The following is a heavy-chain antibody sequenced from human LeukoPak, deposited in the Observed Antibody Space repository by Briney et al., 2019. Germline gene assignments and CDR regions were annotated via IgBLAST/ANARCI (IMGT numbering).Heavy chain of an antibody. J-gene: IGHJ4*02. D-gene: IGHD2-15*01. CDR1: GFTFSSYT. Sequence: GGSLRLSCAASGFTFSSYTMNWVRQAPGKGLEWVSSISSNSGNIYYADSVKGRFTISRDNAKNSLYLQMNSLRVEDTAVYYCASQGGFDNWGQGTLVTVSS. CDR3: ASQGGFDN. CDR2: ISSNSGNI. V-gene: IGHV3-21*01.